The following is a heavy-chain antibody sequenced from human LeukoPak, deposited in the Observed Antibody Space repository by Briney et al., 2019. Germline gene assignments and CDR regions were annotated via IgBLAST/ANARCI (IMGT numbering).Heavy chain of an antibody. CDR3: ANYYYDSSGYYYFDY. CDR1: GGSVSSGAYY. D-gene: IGHD3-22*01. J-gene: IGHJ4*02. Sequence: TSETLSLTCTVSGGSVSSGAYYWSWIRQPPGKGLEWIGYIYYSGSTNYNPSLKSRVTISVDTSKNQFSLKLSSVTAADTAVYYCANYYYDSSGYYYFDYWGQGTLVTVSS. CDR2: IYYSGST. V-gene: IGHV4-61*08.